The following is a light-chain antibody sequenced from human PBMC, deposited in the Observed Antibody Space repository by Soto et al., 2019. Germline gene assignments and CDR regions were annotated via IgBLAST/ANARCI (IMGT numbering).Light chain of an antibody. Sequence: EIVLTQSPGTLSLCPGERATLSCRASQSVSSSYLAWYQQKPGQAPRLLIYGASSRATGIPDRFSGSGSGTDFTLTISRLEPEDFAVYYCQQYGSSPRAFGQGTRLEI. V-gene: IGKV3-20*01. CDR2: GAS. J-gene: IGKJ5*01. CDR1: QSVSSSY. CDR3: QQYGSSPRA.